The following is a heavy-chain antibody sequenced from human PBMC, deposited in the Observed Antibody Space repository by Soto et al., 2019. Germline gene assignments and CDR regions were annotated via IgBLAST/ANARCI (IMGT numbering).Heavy chain of an antibody. CDR1: GFTFSAYG. V-gene: IGHV3-33*01. CDR3: ARELERQYFDY. D-gene: IGHD1-1*01. Sequence: QVQLVESGGGVVQPGRSLRLSCAASGFTFSAYGMHWVRQAPGKGLEWVAVIWYDGSYKYYADSVKGRFTISRDNSKNTLYVQMNSLRAEDTAVYYCARELERQYFDYWGQGTLVTVSS. CDR2: IWYDGSYK. J-gene: IGHJ4*02.